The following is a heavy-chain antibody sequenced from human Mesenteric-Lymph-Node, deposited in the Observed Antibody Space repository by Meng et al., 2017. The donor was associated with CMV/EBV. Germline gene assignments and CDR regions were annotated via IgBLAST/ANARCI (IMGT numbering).Heavy chain of an antibody. Sequence: ASVKVSCKASGYTFTGYYMHWVRQAPGQGLEWMGWINPNSGGTNYAQKFQGRVTLTRDTSISTAYMELRRLRSDDTAVFYCTQKGYCTNGVCYQGGMFDSWGQGTLVTVSS. J-gene: IGHJ4*02. D-gene: IGHD2-8*01. V-gene: IGHV1-2*02. CDR1: GYTFTGYY. CDR2: INPNSGGT. CDR3: TQKGYCTNGVCYQGGMFDS.